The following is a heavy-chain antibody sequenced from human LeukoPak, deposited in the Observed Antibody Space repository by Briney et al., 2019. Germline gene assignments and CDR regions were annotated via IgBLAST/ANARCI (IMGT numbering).Heavy chain of an antibody. D-gene: IGHD1-26*01. Sequence: PSETLSLTSTVSGGSSSSRSYYWDWIRQPPGKGLEGIGRIYYSGSTHYNPSPKTRDTRSVDTAKNQFSLELSSVTAADTAVYYCGRHLVGATTGFYFDYWGQGTLVTVSS. CDR2: IYYSGST. CDR3: GRHLVGATTGFYFDY. J-gene: IGHJ4*02. CDR1: GGSSSSRSYY. V-gene: IGHV4-39*01.